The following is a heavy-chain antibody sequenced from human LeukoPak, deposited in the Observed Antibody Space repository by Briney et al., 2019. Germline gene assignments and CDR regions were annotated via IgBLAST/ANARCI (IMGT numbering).Heavy chain of an antibody. V-gene: IGHV3-20*04. CDR3: ARAEGNYYDSSTGDY. CDR1: GFTFDDYG. Sequence: GGSLRLSCAASGFTFDDYGMSWVRQAPGKGLEWVSGTNWNGGSTGYADSVKGRFTISRDNAKNSLYLQMNSLRAEGTALYYCARAEGNYYDSSTGDYWGQGTLVTVSS. D-gene: IGHD3-22*01. J-gene: IGHJ4*02. CDR2: TNWNGGST.